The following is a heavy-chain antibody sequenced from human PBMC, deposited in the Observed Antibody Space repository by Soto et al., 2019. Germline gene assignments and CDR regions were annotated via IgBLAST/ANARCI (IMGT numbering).Heavy chain of an antibody. CDR3: AKTGPWPQTAGTFDV. CDR2: ISSQGGST. V-gene: IGHV3-64D*06. Sequence: XGSLRLSCSVSRFTFSDYSMDWVRQAPGKGLECVASISSQGGSTYYADSVRDRFVVTRDRSNTLYLQLSSLRVEDTAVYYCAKTGPWPQTAGTFDVWGHGTLVTVPS. J-gene: IGHJ3*01. CDR1: RFTFSDYS. D-gene: IGHD2-21*02.